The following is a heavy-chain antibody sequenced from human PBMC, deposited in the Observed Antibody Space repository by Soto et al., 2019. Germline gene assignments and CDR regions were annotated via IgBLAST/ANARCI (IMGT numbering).Heavy chain of an antibody. CDR2: IYHSGST. V-gene: IGHV4-59*01. CDR3: AKDAIAAHLYSFSLHDALPISSGM. Sequence: PGETLSLTCTVSGAAISSYYWSWIRQPPGKGLEWIGYIYHSGSTNYNPSLKSRVTISGDTSKNQFSLRLSSVTAADTAVYYCAKDAIAAHLYSFSLHDALPISSGM. CDR1: GAAISSYY. J-gene: IGHJ6*01. D-gene: IGHD6-6*01.